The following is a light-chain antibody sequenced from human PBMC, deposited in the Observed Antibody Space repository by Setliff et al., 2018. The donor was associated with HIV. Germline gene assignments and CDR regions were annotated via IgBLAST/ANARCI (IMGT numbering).Light chain of an antibody. J-gene: IGKJ4*01. CDR3: QQYYSTPLT. Sequence: DIVMTQSPDSLTVSLGERATINCKSSQTVLYSSNNKTYLAWYQQKAGQPPNLLIYWASTRESGVPDRFSGSGSGTDFTLTISSLQAEDVAVYYCQQYYSTPLTFGGGTKVDIK. CDR1: QTVLYSSNNKTY. CDR2: WAS. V-gene: IGKV4-1*01.